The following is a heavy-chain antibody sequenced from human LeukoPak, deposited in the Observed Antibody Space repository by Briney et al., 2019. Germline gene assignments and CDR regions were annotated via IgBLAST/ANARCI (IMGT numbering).Heavy chain of an antibody. CDR3: AKDRNGSGSNYYYYYYMDV. V-gene: IGHV3-33*06. D-gene: IGHD3-10*01. CDR1: GFTFSSCG. J-gene: IGHJ6*03. CDR2: IWYDGSNK. Sequence: GGSLRLSCAASGFTFSSCGMHWVRQAPGKGLEWVAVIWYDGSNKYYADSVKGRFSISRDNSKNTLYLQMNSLRAEDTAVYYCAKDRNGSGSNYYYYYYMDVWGKGTTVTVSS.